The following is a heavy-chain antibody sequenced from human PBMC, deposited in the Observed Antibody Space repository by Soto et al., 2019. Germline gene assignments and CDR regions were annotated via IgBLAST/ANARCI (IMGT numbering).Heavy chain of an antibody. CDR2: IIPIVGLT. Sequence: QVQLVQSGSEVKNPGSSVKVSCRASGGSLSSYPITWVRQAPGQGLEWMGRIIPIVGLTNYAQKFQGRVTITADKSTPTACMELSSLRSDDTAGYYCAIPTGGHDSGGNYMDGWGTGGTVIVSS. D-gene: IGHD2-8*02. J-gene: IGHJ6*03. CDR3: AIPTGGHDSGGNYMDG. V-gene: IGHV1-69*02. CDR1: GGSLSSYP.